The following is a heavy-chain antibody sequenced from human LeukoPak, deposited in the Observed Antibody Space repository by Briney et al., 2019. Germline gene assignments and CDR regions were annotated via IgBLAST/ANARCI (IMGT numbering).Heavy chain of an antibody. Sequence: SETLSLTCTVSGGSIRSYYWSWIRQPPGKGLEWIGYIYYSGSTNYNPSLKSRVTMSVDTSKNQFSLKLSSVTAADTAVYYCAREVGCKGYFDYWGQGTLVTVSS. D-gene: IGHD2-8*01. CDR3: AREVGCKGYFDY. J-gene: IGHJ4*02. V-gene: IGHV4-59*01. CDR2: IYYSGST. CDR1: GGSIRSYY.